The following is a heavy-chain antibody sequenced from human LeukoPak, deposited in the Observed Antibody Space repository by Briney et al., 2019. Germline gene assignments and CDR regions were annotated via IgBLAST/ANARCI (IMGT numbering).Heavy chain of an antibody. D-gene: IGHD3-22*01. J-gene: IGHJ4*02. CDR1: GGTFSSYA. Sequence: SVKVSCKASGGTFSSYAISWVRQAPGQGLEWMGRIIPILGIANYAQKSQGRVTITADKSTSTAYMELSSLRSEDTAVYYCASEGYDSSGYYYRFDYWGQGTLVTVSS. CDR2: IIPILGIA. V-gene: IGHV1-69*04. CDR3: ASEGYDSSGYYYRFDY.